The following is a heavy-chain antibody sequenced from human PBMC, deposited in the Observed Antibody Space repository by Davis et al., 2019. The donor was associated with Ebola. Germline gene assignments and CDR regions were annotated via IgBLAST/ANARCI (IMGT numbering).Heavy chain of an antibody. Sequence: MPSETLSLTCTVSGGSISNYYWSWIRQSPGKGLEWIGSVYYSGNTNYNPSLKSRVAISVDTSKNQFSLKLSSVTAADTAVYYCARSPGIARYNWFDPWGQGTLVTVSS. CDR1: GGSISNYY. D-gene: IGHD6-13*01. V-gene: IGHV4-59*12. J-gene: IGHJ5*02. CDR3: ARSPGIARYNWFDP. CDR2: VYYSGNT.